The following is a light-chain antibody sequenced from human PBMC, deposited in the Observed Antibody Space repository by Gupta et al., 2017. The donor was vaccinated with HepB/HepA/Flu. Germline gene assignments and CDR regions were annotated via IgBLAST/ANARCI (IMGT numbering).Light chain of an antibody. J-gene: IGKJ5*01. CDR2: DAS. CDR1: QSVSSN. Sequence: EIVMTQSPATLSVSPGERATLSCRASQSVSSNLAWYQQKPGQAPRLLIYDASSRATGIPARFSGSGSGTEFTLTISSLQSEDFAVYYCHQYNNGSPITFGQGTRLEIK. V-gene: IGKV3-15*01. CDR3: HQYNNGSPIT.